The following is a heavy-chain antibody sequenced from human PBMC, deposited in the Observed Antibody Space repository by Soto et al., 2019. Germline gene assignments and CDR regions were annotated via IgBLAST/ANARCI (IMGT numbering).Heavy chain of an antibody. D-gene: IGHD3-22*01. V-gene: IGHV3-30*18. CDR1: GFTFTSNG. J-gene: IGHJ6*02. CDR3: AKGRYYDLYGLDV. Sequence: QVQLVESGGGVVQPGRYLRLSCAASGFTFTSNGMHWVRQAPGKGLEWVAVISFDGSNKYYADSVKGRFTISRDNSKNTLFLQMNSLRAEDTAVFYCAKGRYYDLYGLDVWGQGTTVTVSS. CDR2: ISFDGSNK.